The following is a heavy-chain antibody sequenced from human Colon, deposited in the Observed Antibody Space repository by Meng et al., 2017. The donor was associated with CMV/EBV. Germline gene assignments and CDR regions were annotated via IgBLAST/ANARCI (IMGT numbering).Heavy chain of an antibody. CDR2: ISRSGSTK. CDR3: ARALVAAPTGY. D-gene: IGHD6-6*01. V-gene: IGHV3-48*03. CDR1: GFVFSNFE. Sequence: GGSLRLSCAASGFVFSNFEMNWVRQAPGKGLEWVSYISRSGSTKSYADSVKGRFTISRDNAENSLYLQMSSLRTDDTAVYYCARALVAAPTGYWGQGPLVTVSS. J-gene: IGHJ4*02.